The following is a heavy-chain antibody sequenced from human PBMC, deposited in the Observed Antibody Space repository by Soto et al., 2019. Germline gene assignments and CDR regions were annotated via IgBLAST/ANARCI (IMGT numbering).Heavy chain of an antibody. Sequence: EVQLLESGGGLVQPGGSLRLSCAASGFTFSSYAMSWVRQAPGKGLEWVSAISGSGGSTYYADSVKGRFTISRDNSKNTLYLQMNSLRAEDTAVYYCAKSSTLIGWWLRHSFDYWGQGTLVTVSS. D-gene: IGHD5-12*01. CDR3: AKSSTLIGWWLRHSFDY. CDR1: GFTFSSYA. J-gene: IGHJ4*02. CDR2: ISGSGGST. V-gene: IGHV3-23*01.